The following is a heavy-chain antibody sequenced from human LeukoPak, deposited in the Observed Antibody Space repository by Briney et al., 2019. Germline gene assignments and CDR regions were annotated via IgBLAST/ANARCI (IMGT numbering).Heavy chain of an antibody. CDR3: ASGLELDY. CDR1: GFTFSSYW. J-gene: IGHJ4*02. CDR2: IKQDGSEK. Sequence: GGSLRLSCAASGFTFSSYWMRWVRQAPGKGLEWVANIKQDGSEKNYVDSVKGRFTISRDNAKNSLYLQMNSLRAEDAAVYYCASGLELDYWGQGTLVTVSS. V-gene: IGHV3-7*03.